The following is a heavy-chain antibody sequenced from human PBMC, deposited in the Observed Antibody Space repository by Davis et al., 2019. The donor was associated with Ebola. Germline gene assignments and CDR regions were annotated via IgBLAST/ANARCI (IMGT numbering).Heavy chain of an antibody. Sequence: SETLSLTCTVSGGSIISSSSYWSWIRQPPGKGLEWIGEINHSGSTNYNPSLKSRVTISVDTSKNQFSLKLSSVTAADTAVYYCARGYSNWFDPWGQGTLVTVSS. D-gene: IGHD2-2*02. CDR2: INHSGST. J-gene: IGHJ5*02. V-gene: IGHV4-39*07. CDR1: GGSIISSSSY. CDR3: ARGYSNWFDP.